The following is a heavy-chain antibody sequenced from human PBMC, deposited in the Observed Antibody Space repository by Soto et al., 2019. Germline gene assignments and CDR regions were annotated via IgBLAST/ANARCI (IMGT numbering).Heavy chain of an antibody. CDR2: IFYSGST. D-gene: IGHD3-10*01. Sequence: QVQLQESGPGLVKPSQTLSLTCTVSGGSISSGGYYWSWIRQHPGKGMEWIGYIFYSGSTYYSPSIKNRVTISLETSKNQVSLKLSSVTAADTAVYYCARGKTGSWIAFDYWGQGTLVTVSS. CDR1: GGSISSGGYY. CDR3: ARGKTGSWIAFDY. J-gene: IGHJ4*02. V-gene: IGHV4-31*03.